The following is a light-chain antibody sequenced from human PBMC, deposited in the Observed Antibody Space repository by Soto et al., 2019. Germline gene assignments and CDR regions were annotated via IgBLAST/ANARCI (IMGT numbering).Light chain of an antibody. V-gene: IGLV1-40*01. CDR1: SSNIGAGYD. J-gene: IGLJ1*01. Sequence: QSVLTQPPSVSGAPGQRVTISCTGSSSNIGAGYDVHWYQQLPGTAPKLLIYGNSNRPSGVPDRFSGSKSGTSASLAITGLQAEDEADYYCPSYDSSLSGYLFGTGTKVTVL. CDR3: PSYDSSLSGYL. CDR2: GNS.